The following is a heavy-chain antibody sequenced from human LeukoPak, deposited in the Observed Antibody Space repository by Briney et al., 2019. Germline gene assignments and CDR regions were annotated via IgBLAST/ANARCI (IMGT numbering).Heavy chain of an antibody. J-gene: IGHJ4*02. CDR3: ARHIPNYDFWSGDPYYFDY. V-gene: IGHV4-30-4*08. D-gene: IGHD3-3*01. CDR2: IYYSGST. CDR1: GGSISSGDYY. Sequence: PSETLSLTCTVSGGSISSGDYYWSWIRQPPGKGLEWIGYIYYSGSTYYNPSLKSRVTISVDTSKNQFSLKLSSVTAADTAVYYCARHIPNYDFWSGDPYYFDYWGQGTLVTVSS.